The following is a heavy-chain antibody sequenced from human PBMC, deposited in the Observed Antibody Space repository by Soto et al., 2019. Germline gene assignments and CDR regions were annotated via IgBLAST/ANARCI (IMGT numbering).Heavy chain of an antibody. J-gene: IGHJ4*02. Sequence: GGSLRLSCAASGFTFSSYGMHWVRQAPGKGLEWVAVISYDGSNKYYADSVKGRFTISRDNSKNTLYLQMNSLRAEDTAVYYCAKDRGIAAAGTLSDYWGQGTLVTVSS. CDR1: GFTFSSYG. V-gene: IGHV3-30*18. CDR2: ISYDGSNK. CDR3: AKDRGIAAAGTLSDY. D-gene: IGHD6-13*01.